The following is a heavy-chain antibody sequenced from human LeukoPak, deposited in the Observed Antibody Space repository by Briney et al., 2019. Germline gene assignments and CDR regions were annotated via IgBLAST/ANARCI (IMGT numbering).Heavy chain of an antibody. V-gene: IGHV3-48*01. Sequence: PGGSLRLSCAASGFTFSSYSMNWVRQAPGKGLEWVSYISSSSSTIYYADSVKGRFTISRDNAKNSLYLQMNSLRAEDMAVYYCARRGGSGSRYYMDVWGKGTTVTVSS. J-gene: IGHJ6*03. CDR2: ISSSSSTI. CDR3: ARRGGSGSRYYMDV. D-gene: IGHD3-10*01. CDR1: GFTFSSYS.